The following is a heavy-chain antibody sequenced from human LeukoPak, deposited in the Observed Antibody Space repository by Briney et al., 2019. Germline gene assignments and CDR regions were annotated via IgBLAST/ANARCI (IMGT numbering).Heavy chain of an antibody. CDR2: ISYDGDNK. D-gene: IGHD3-16*02. V-gene: IGHV3-30*18. CDR3: AKDIRVWGSYRYPCLDY. Sequence: GGSLRLSCAASGFSFSSYGMHWVRQAPGQGLEWVAVISYDGDNKYYADSVNGRFTISRDNSKNTLSLQMDSLRAEDTAVYHCAKDIRVWGSYRYPCLDYWGQGTLVTVSA. J-gene: IGHJ4*02. CDR1: GFSFSSYG.